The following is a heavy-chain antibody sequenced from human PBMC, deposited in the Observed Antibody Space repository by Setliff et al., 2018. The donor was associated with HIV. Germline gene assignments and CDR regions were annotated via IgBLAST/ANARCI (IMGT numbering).Heavy chain of an antibody. CDR3: ASATVGGASPFDS. J-gene: IGHJ4*02. D-gene: IGHD4-4*01. CDR1: GGSISRGGRY. V-gene: IGHV4-31*03. Sequence: SETLSLTCSVYGGSISRGGRYWGWIRQHSGRGLEWLGYVYYTGESFYKPSLGGRVTILQDKSKNQFSLELRSVTAADTAVYYCASATVGGASPFDSWGPGTLVTVSS. CDR2: VYYTGES.